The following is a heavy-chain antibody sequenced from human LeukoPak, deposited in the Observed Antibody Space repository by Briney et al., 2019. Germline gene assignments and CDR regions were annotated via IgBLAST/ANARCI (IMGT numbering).Heavy chain of an antibody. CDR2: ISGTGGTA. Sequence: GVSLRLPCAASGFTFSSYAMSWVRQAPGKGLEWVSAISGTGGTAYYADSVKGRFTISRDNSKNTLYLQMNSLRAEDTAVYYCAKAKAAGTFSTIDYRGQGTLVTVSS. CDR1: GFTFSSYA. J-gene: IGHJ4*02. D-gene: IGHD6-13*01. V-gene: IGHV3-23*01. CDR3: AKAKAAGTFSTIDY.